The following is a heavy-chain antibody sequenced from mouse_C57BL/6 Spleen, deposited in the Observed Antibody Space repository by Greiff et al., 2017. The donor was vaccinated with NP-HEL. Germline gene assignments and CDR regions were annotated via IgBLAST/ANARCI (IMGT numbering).Heavy chain of an antibody. CDR3: ARGGLYYGYDGYFAMDY. J-gene: IGHJ4*01. D-gene: IGHD2-2*01. Sequence: VKLQESGAELARPGASVKLSCKASGYTFTSYGISWVKQRTGQGLEWIGEIYPRSGNTYYNEKFKGKATLTADKSSSTAYMELRSLTSEDSAVYFCARGGLYYGYDGYFAMDYWGQGTSVTVSS. CDR1: GYTFTSYG. CDR2: IYPRSGNT. V-gene: IGHV1-81*01.